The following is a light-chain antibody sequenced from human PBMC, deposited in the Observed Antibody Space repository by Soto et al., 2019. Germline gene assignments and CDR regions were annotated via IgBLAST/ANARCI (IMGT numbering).Light chain of an antibody. Sequence: EIVLTQSPATLSLSPGESATLSCRTSQSVNSHLAWFQQKPGQAPRLLMYGASTRATGMPDRFSGSGSGTEFTLIISSLQSEDFALYYCQQYVSLPVTFGQGTKVDIK. J-gene: IGKJ2*01. CDR3: QQYVSLPVT. CDR2: GAS. CDR1: QSVNSH. V-gene: IGKV3D-15*01.